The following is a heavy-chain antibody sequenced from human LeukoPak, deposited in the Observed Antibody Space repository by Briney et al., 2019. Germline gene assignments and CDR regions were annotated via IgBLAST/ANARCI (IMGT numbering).Heavy chain of an antibody. D-gene: IGHD1-26*01. CDR3: SRGGSSGATGTYYFDY. CDR2: IIPIFGTA. V-gene: IGHV1-69*05. CDR1: GGTFSSYA. J-gene: IGHJ4*02. Sequence: GASVKVSCKASGGTFSSYAISWVRQAPGQGLEWMGGIIPIFGTANYAQKFQGRVTMTRDTSTSTVYMELSSLRSDDTAVYYCSRGGSSGATGTYYFDYWGQGTLVTVSS.